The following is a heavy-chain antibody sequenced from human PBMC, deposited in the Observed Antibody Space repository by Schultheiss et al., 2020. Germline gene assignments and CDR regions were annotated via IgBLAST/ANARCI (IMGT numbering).Heavy chain of an antibody. V-gene: IGHV3-23*01. Sequence: GGSLRLSCSSSGFRFGDYAISWFRQAPGKGLEWVSAISGSGDSTYYADSVKGRFTISRDNSKNTLYLQMNSLRAEDTAVYYCARDQEWSVGLYGMDVWGQGTTVTV. CDR3: ARDQEWSVGLYGMDV. CDR2: ISGSGDST. J-gene: IGHJ6*02. D-gene: IGHD3-3*01. CDR1: GFRFGDYA.